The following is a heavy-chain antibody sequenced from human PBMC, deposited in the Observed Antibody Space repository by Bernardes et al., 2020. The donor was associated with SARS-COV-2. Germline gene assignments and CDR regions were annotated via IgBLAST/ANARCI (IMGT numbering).Heavy chain of an antibody. D-gene: IGHD1-1*01. V-gene: IGHV3-23*01. CDR2: TVSSGGST. J-gene: IGHJ4*02. CDR1: GFTFSNFN. Sequence: GGSLRLSCAASGFTFSNFNMNWVRQAPGKGLEWVSATVSSGGSTYYADSVKGRFTISRDNSKSTLYLQMNSLRADDSAVYYCAKGDDDNWRGWFDCWGQGTLVTVSS. CDR3: AKGDDDNWRGWFDC.